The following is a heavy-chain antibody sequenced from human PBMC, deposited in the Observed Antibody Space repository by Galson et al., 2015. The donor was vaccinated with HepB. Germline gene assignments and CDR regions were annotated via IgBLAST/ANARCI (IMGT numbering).Heavy chain of an antibody. D-gene: IGHD3-22*01. V-gene: IGHV3-21*06. J-gene: IGHJ4*01. CDR2: ISGSDSYI. CDR1: GFSFSTYS. CDR3: AATPKIVRTPFDY. Sequence: SLRLSCAASGFSFSTYSMNWVRQAPGKGLEWVSSISGSDSYIYYADSVRGRFTISRDNAKSSLYLQMKSLRAEDTAVYYCAATPKIVRTPFDYWGRGTLVAVSS.